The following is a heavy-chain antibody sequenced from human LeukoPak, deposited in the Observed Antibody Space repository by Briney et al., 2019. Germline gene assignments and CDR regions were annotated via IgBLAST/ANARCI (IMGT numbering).Heavy chain of an antibody. CDR1: GYTFTTYG. CDR2: TSPTKGDT. V-gene: IGHV1-18*01. J-gene: IGHJ6*03. Sequence: GASVKVSCKASGYTFTTYGISWVRQAPGQGLEWVGWTSPTKGDTNYAQKLQGRVTMTTDTSTSTAYMELRSLRADDTAVYFCARGPSFSNSLYYYYYYMDVWAKGTAVTVSS. D-gene: IGHD4-11*01. CDR3: ARGPSFSNSLYYYYYYMDV.